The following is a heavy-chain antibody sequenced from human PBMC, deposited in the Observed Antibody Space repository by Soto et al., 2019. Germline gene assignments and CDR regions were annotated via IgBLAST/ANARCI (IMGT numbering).Heavy chain of an antibody. J-gene: IGHJ6*02. CDR2: ISYDGSNK. CDR3: ARERSIGAYYGMDV. D-gene: IGHD3-16*02. V-gene: IGHV3-30-3*01. Sequence: GGSLRLSCAASGFTFSSYAMHWVRQAPGKGLGWVAVISYDGSNKYYADSVKGRFTISRDNSKNTLYLQMNSLRAEDTAVYYCARERSIGAYYGMDVWGQGTTVTVSS. CDR1: GFTFSSYA.